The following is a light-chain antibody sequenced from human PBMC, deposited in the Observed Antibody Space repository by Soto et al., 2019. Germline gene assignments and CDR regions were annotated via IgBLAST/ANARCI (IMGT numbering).Light chain of an antibody. CDR2: AAS. CDR1: QGISSY. V-gene: IGKV1-8*01. Sequence: AIRMTQSPSSLSASTGDRVTITCRASQGISSYLAWYQQKPGKAPKLLIYAASTLQSGVPSRFSGSGSGTDFTLTISCLQSEDCATYYCQQYYSYGTFGQGTKVEIK. CDR3: QQYYSYGT. J-gene: IGKJ1*01.